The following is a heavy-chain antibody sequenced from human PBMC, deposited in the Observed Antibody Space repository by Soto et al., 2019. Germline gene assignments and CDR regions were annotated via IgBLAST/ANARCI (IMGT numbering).Heavy chain of an antibody. CDR2: ITGSGVSI. CDR1: GFTFSGYA. J-gene: IGHJ4*02. Sequence: GGSLRLSCAASGFTFSGYAMSWVRQAPGKGLEWVAGITGSGVSIYYADSVKGRFTISRDNSKNTLYLQMNSLRAEDTVVYYCAKTFGSGSYHRSPTGDSWGQGTLVTVSS. CDR3: AKTFGSGSYHRSPTGDS. V-gene: IGHV3-23*01. D-gene: IGHD3-10*01.